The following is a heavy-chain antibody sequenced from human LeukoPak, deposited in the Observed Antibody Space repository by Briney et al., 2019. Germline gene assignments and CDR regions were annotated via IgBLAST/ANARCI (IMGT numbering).Heavy chain of an antibody. V-gene: IGHV4-59*01. D-gene: IGHD1-26*01. CDR2: IYYSGST. Sequence: SETLSLTCTVSGGSISSYYWSWIRQPPGKGLEWIGYIYYSGSTNYNPSLKSRVTISVDTSKNQFSLKLSSVTAADTAVYYCARGIVGATAFDYWGQGTLVTVSS. J-gene: IGHJ4*02. CDR1: GGSISSYY. CDR3: ARGIVGATAFDY.